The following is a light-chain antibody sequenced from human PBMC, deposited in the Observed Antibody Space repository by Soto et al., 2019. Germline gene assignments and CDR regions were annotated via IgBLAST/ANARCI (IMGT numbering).Light chain of an antibody. J-gene: IGKJ4*01. Sequence: VLTQSPGTLSLSPGERATLSCRASQTIYNNFLAWYQQKPGQAPRLLIFGASNRATGIPARFSGSGSGTEFTLTISSLQSEDFAVYYCQQYNNWPSLTFGGGTKVDIK. V-gene: IGKV3D-15*01. CDR3: QQYNNWPSLT. CDR2: GAS. CDR1: QTIYNN.